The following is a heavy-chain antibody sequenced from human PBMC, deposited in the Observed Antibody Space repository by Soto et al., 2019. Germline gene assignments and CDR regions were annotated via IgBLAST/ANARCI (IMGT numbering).Heavy chain of an antibody. Sequence: PSAKFSCTASGTRILYYPIHSFRQTPGQELEWVGWINIGNGNTESSQKFQGRVTITTDTSASTAYMELRSLTSEDTAVYYCAREPLCGGKCYDNYFDPWGQGTLVTVSS. CDR3: AREPLCGGKCYDNYFDP. D-gene: IGHD2-15*01. CDR2: INIGNGNT. J-gene: IGHJ5*02. CDR1: GTRILYYP. V-gene: IGHV1-3*04.